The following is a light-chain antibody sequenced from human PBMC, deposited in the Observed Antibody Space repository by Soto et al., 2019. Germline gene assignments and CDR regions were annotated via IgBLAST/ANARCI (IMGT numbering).Light chain of an antibody. J-gene: IGKJ3*01. V-gene: IGKV3-20*01. CDR1: QSVSSSY. Sequence: IVLTQSPGTLSLTPGERATLSCRASQSVSSSYLAWYQQKPGQAPRLLIYGASSRATGIPDRFSGSGSGTDVTLTISRLEPEDSAVYYCQQYGSSPPLTVGPGTRVDIK. CDR2: GAS. CDR3: QQYGSSPPLT.